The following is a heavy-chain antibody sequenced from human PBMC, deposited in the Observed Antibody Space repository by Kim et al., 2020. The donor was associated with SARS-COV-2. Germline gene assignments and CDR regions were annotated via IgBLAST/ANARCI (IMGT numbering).Heavy chain of an antibody. J-gene: IGHJ4*02. V-gene: IGHV3-74*01. CDR1: GFTFSNYW. Sequence: GGSLRLSCVASGFTFSNYWMHWVRQTAGKGLEWVSRIDAEGTGTSYTDSVKGRFTVSRDNARNTVYLQMNSLRDEDTAVYYCGSVFEYWGQGILVTVFS. CDR3: GSVFEY. CDR2: IDAEGTGT.